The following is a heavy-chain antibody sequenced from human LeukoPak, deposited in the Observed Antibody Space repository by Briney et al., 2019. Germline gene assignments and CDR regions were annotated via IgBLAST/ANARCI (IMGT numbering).Heavy chain of an antibody. V-gene: IGHV4-61*02. CDR1: GGSISSGSYY. D-gene: IGHD3-22*01. CDR3: ARQDYYDSSGQQIFDY. CDR2: IYTSGST. J-gene: IGHJ4*02. Sequence: SQTLSLTCTVSGGSISSGSYYWSWIRQPAGKGLEWIGRIYTSGSTYYNPSLKSRVTISVDTSKNQFSLKLSSVTAADTAVYYCARQDYYDSSGQQIFDYWGQGTLVTVSS.